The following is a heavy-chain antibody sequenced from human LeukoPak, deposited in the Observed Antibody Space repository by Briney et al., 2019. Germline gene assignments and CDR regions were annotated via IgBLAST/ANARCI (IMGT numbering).Heavy chain of an antibody. Sequence: SLRLSCAASGFTFDDYAMHWVRQAPGKGLEWVSGISWNSGSIGYADSVKGRFTISRDNAKNSLYLQMNSLRAEDTALYYCAKDRVVVPAAIGAPYGMDVWGQGTTVTVSS. J-gene: IGHJ6*02. V-gene: IGHV3-9*01. D-gene: IGHD2-2*02. CDR2: ISWNSGSI. CDR1: GFTFDDYA. CDR3: AKDRVVVPAAIGAPYGMDV.